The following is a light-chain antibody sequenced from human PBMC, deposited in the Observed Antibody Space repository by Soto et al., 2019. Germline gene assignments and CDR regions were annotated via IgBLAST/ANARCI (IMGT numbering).Light chain of an antibody. V-gene: IGKV3-11*01. CDR3: QQRSNWPPST. J-gene: IGKJ2*01. CDR2: DAS. Sequence: IVLTQSPDTLSLSPGERAILSCRASRSVSDYLAWYQQKRGQPPRLLVYDASNRATGIPARFSGSGSGTDFTLTISSVEPEDSAVYYCQQRSNWPPSTFGQGTKLEI. CDR1: RSVSDY.